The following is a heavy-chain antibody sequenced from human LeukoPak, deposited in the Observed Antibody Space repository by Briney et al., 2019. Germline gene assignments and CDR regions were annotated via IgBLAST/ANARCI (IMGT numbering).Heavy chain of an antibody. Sequence: GASVKVSCTASGFTFTSHDYNWVRQATGQGLEWMGWMNPNSGNTNYAQKLQGRVTMTTDTSTSTAYMELRSLRSDETAVYYCARGSYDFWSGYHNRQFDYWGQGTLVTVSS. CDR2: MNPNSGNT. V-gene: IGHV1-8*01. CDR3: ARGSYDFWSGYHNRQFDY. J-gene: IGHJ4*02. D-gene: IGHD3-3*01. CDR1: GFTFTSHD.